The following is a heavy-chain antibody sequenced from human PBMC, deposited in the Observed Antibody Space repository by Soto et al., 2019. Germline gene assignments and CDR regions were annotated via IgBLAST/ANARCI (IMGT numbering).Heavy chain of an antibody. J-gene: IGHJ4*02. Sequence: QVQLVESVGGVVQPGTSLRLSCAASGFSFSSYDIHWVRQAPGKGLEWVEVIWYDGGNKYYADSVKGRCIISRDNSKNTLYLQMNSLRADDPAVYYCARGDSSSRDLGYWGQGTLVTVCS. V-gene: IGHV3-33*01. CDR1: GFSFSSYD. CDR2: IWYDGGNK. D-gene: IGHD6-13*01. CDR3: ARGDSSSRDLGY.